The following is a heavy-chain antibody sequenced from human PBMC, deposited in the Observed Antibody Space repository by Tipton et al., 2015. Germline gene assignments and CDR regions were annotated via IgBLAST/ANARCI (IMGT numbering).Heavy chain of an antibody. CDR1: GGSVSSPSYY. V-gene: IGHV4-61*01. J-gene: IGHJ6*02. CDR2: ISHSGNT. CDR3: ARDLEHGMDV. Sequence: TLSLTCAVSGGSVSSPSYYWSWIRQPPGKGLEWIGSISHSGNTYYNPSLKSRVTISVDTSKNQFSLKMSSVTAADTAVYFCARDLEHGMDVWGQGTTVTVS.